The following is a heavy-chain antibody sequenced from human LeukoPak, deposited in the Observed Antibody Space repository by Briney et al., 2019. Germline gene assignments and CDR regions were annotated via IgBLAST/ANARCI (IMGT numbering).Heavy chain of an antibody. D-gene: IGHD3-10*01. CDR2: IYYSGST. Sequence: PSETLSLTCTVSGGSISSYYWSWIRQPPGKGLEWIGYIYYSGSTNYNPSLKSRVTISVDTSKNQFSLKLSSVTAADTAVYYCARDGGITMVRGGTLFDYWGQGTLVTVSS. CDR3: ARDGGITMVRGGTLFDY. CDR1: GGSISSYY. J-gene: IGHJ4*02. V-gene: IGHV4-59*01.